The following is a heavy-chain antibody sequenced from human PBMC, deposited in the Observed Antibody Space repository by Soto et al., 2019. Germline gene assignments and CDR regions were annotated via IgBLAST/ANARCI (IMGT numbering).Heavy chain of an antibody. J-gene: IGHJ4*02. CDR1: GFTFSSYS. CDR3: AREAYCGGDCSRFDY. CDR2: ISSSSSYI. Sequence: GGSLRLSCAASGFTFSSYSMNWVRQAPGKGLEWVSSISSSSSYIYYADSVKGRFTISRDNAKNSLYLQMNSLRAEDTAVYYCAREAYCGGDCSRFDYWGQGTLVTVSS. D-gene: IGHD2-21*02. V-gene: IGHV3-21*01.